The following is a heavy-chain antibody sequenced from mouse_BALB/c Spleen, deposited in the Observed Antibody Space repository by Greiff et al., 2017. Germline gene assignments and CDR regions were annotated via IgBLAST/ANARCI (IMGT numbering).Heavy chain of an antibody. D-gene: IGHD2-3*01. CDR2: IYPGDGDT. CDR3: ARRVGLLRSMDY. V-gene: IGHV1-87*01. J-gene: IGHJ4*01. CDR1: GYTFTSYW. Sequence: QVQLKESGAELARPGASVKLSCKASGYTFTSYWMQWVKQRPGQGLEWIGAIYPGDGDTRYTQKFKGKATLTADKSSSTAYMQLSSLASEDSAVYYCARRVGLLRSMDYWGQGTSVTVSS.